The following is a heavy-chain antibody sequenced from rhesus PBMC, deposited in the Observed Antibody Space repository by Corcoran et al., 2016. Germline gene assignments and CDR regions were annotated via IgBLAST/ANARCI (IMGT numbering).Heavy chain of an antibody. CDR1: GGSISGYYY. V-gene: IGHV4-73*01. CDR2: IAGNSAST. CDR3: ARSWERYSGYMAY. J-gene: IGHJ4*01. Sequence: QVKLQQWGEGLVKPSETLSLTCAVYGGSISGYYYWSWIRQAPGKGLEWIGNIAGNSASTNYNPSLKNRVAISKDPSKNQFSLRLTSVTAADTAVYYCARSWERYSGYMAYWGQGVLVTVSS. D-gene: IGHD5-24*01.